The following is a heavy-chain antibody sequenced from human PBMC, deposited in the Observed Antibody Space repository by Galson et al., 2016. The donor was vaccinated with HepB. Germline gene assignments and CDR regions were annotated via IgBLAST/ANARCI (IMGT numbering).Heavy chain of an antibody. J-gene: IGHJ4*02. D-gene: IGHD3-9*01. CDR2: IDPTDSYT. CDR3: ARLGSRHDFDYYFDS. V-gene: IGHV5-10-1*01. CDR1: GYSFTSYW. Sequence: QSGAEVKKPGESLRISCKGSGYSFTSYWISWVRQMPGKGLEWMGRIDPTDSYTNYSPSFQGHVTISADKSISTAYLQWSSLKASDTAMCYCARLGSRHDFDYYFDSWGQGTLVTVSS.